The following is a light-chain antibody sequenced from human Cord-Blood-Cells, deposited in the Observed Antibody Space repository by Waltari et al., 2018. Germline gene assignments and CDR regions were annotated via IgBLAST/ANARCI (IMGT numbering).Light chain of an antibody. CDR3: QQSYSTPLYT. Sequence: DIQMTQSTSSLSASVGDRVTITGRASQSISSYFNWYQQKPGKATKLLIYAASSLQSGVPSMFSCSGSGTDCTLTIISLQPEDFATDYCQQSYSTPLYTFGQGTKLEIK. J-gene: IGKJ2*01. CDR2: AAS. CDR1: QSISSY. V-gene: IGKV1-39*01.